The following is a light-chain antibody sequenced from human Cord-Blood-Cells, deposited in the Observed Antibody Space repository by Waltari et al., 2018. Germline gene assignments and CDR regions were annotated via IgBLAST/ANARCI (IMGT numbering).Light chain of an antibody. CDR3: QQRSNWPIT. Sequence: EIVLTQSPATLSLSPGARATLPCRASQSVSSTLAWYQQKPGQAPRLLIYDASNRATGIPARFSGSGSGTDFTHTISSLEPEDFAVYYCQQRSNWPITFGQGTRLEIK. CDR2: DAS. V-gene: IGKV3-11*01. CDR1: QSVSST. J-gene: IGKJ5*01.